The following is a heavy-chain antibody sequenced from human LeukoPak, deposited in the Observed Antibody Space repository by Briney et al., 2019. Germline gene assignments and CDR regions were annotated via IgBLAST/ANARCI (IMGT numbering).Heavy chain of an antibody. V-gene: IGHV4-30-4*01. CDR3: ARDSGHDWLLPLPAVGPGYYYYGMDV. CDR2: IYYSGST. J-gene: IGHJ6*02. CDR1: GGSISSGDYC. D-gene: IGHD3-9*01. Sequence: SETLSLTCTVSGGSISSGDYCWSWIRQPPGKGLEWIGYIYYSGSTYYNPSLKSRVTISVDTSKNQFSLKLSSVTAADTAVYYCARDSGHDWLLPLPAVGPGYYYYGMDVWGQGTTVTVSS.